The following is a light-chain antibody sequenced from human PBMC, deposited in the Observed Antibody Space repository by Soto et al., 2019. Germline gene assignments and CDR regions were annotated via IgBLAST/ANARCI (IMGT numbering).Light chain of an antibody. CDR1: QDISTW. CDR2: AAS. CDR3: QQVHSFPIT. J-gene: IGKJ5*01. Sequence: DIQRTQSPSSVSASVGDRVIITCRASQDISTWLAWYQKKPGMAPNLLISAASNLQSGVPSRFSGSGSGTDFTLTINSLQSEDFATYYCQQVHSFPITFGQGTRLDIK. V-gene: IGKV1-12*01.